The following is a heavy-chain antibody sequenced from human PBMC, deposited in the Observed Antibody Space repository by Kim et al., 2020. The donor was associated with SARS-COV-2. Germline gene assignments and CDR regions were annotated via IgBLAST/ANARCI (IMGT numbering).Heavy chain of an antibody. V-gene: IGHV1-18*01. D-gene: IGHD2-15*01. CDR1: GYTFTSYG. CDR2: ISAYNGNT. J-gene: IGHJ6*02. Sequence: ASVKVSCKASGYTFTSYGISWVRQAPGQGLEWMGWISAYNGNTNYAQKLQGRVTMTTDTSTSTAYMELRSLRSDDTAVYYCARVRGYCSGGSCYRDNYGMDVWGQGTTVTVSS. CDR3: ARVRGYCSGGSCYRDNYGMDV.